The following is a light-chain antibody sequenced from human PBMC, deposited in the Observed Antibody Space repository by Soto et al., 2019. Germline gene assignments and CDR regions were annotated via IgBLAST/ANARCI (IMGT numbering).Light chain of an antibody. CDR1: QSVSSY. Sequence: DIVLTQSPATPSLSPGERATLSCRASQSVSSYLAWYQQKPGQAPRFFIYDASNRATGIPARFSGSVSGTDGTLTISSLETEDCAVYDCQQQSNWPATFGQGTRLEIK. J-gene: IGKJ5*01. CDR2: DAS. CDR3: QQQSNWPAT. V-gene: IGKV3-11*01.